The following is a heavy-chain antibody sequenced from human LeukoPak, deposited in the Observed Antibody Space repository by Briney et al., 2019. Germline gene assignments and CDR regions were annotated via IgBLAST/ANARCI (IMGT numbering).Heavy chain of an antibody. CDR2: THNNGNT. Sequence: PSETLSLTCTVSGGSISSGNHYWSWLRQPAGKGLEWIGRTHNNGNTNYNPSLKNRVSISVDTSKNQLSLRLSSVTAADTAVYYCARDAAYYDFWSDHWAWFDPWGQGTLVTVSS. V-gene: IGHV4-61*02. CDR3: ARDAAYYDFWSDHWAWFDP. J-gene: IGHJ5*02. D-gene: IGHD3-3*01. CDR1: GGSISSGNHY.